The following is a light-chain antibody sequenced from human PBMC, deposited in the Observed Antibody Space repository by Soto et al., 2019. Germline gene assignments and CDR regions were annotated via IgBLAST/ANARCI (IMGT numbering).Light chain of an antibody. CDR1: QSVDSN. CDR3: QQYHNWPPRT. V-gene: IGKV3-15*01. J-gene: IGKJ2*02. CDR2: GAS. Sequence: EIVTTQSPATLSVSPGERATLSCRASQSVDSNLAWYQQKPGQAPRLLLYGASIRATGVPARFSGSGSGTEFTLTISSLQSEDLAVYYCQQYHNWPPRTFGQGTKLDFK.